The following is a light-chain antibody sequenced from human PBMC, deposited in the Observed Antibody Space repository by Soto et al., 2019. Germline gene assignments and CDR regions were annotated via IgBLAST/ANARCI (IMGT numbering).Light chain of an antibody. CDR3: QQSYKLPRT. V-gene: IGKV1-39*01. CDR2: GAS. Sequence: DIQMTQSPSSLSASSGDRVTITCRASQNIGKYLIWYQQKPGRPPKVLVYGASNLQSGVSSRFSGDGFGTEFSLTINSLRPEDFATYYWQQSYKLPRTFGQGTPLETK. J-gene: IGKJ2*01. CDR1: QNIGKY.